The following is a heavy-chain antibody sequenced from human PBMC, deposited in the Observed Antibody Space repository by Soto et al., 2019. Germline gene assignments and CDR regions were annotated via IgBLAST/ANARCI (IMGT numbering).Heavy chain of an antibody. Sequence: DRLSVATSVYCGSGSVYYWGWTRHSPGKGLEWIGEVNPTGSTKYNPSLKSRVTISVDTSKNQFSLNLNSVTAADTALYYCARSRDQWLVAAFGIWGQGTMVTVSS. CDR1: CGSGSVYY. CDR3: ARSRDQWLVAAFGI. CDR2: VNPTGST. J-gene: IGHJ3*02. V-gene: IGHV4-34*01. D-gene: IGHD6-19*01.